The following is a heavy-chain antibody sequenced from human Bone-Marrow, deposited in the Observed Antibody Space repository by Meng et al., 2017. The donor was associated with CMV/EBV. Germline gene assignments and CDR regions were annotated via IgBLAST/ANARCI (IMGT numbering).Heavy chain of an antibody. CDR3: ASSTDYYDSSGPGGY. CDR1: GFIFGDYG. Sequence: GGSLRLSCVASGFIFGDYGMHWVRQAPGKGLEWVAVISYDGSNKYYADSVKGRFTISRDNSKNTLYLQMNSLRAEDTAVYYCASSTDYYDSSGPGGYWGQGTLVTVSS. J-gene: IGHJ4*02. CDR2: ISYDGSNK. D-gene: IGHD3-22*01. V-gene: IGHV3-30*19.